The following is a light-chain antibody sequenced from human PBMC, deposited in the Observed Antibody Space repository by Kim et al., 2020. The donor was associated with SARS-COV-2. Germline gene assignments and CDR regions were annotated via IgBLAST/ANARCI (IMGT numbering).Light chain of an antibody. J-gene: IGLJ3*02. CDR1: YSNIGGNP. CDR2: ANK. Sequence: GQRLTISCSGGYSNIGGNPVTWYQQRPGSAPKLLIYANKQRPSGVPDRFSASKSGTSASLAISGVQSEDEADYYCGAWDDSLNGPLFGGGTKVTVL. CDR3: GAWDDSLNGPL. V-gene: IGLV1-44*01.